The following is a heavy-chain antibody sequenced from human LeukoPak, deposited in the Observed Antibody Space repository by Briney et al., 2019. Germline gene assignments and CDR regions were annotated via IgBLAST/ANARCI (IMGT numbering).Heavy chain of an antibody. Sequence: PGGSLRLSCAATRFTLSNCAMSWVRQAPGKGLEWVSGITRSGQTTYYADSVKGRFTISRDNSKNTLYLQMNSLRVEDTAVYYCAKGRALVGGTTRSYDSWGQGTLVTVSS. CDR3: AKGRALVGGTTRSYDS. D-gene: IGHD1-26*01. CDR1: RFTLSNCA. V-gene: IGHV3-23*01. CDR2: ITRSGQTT. J-gene: IGHJ5*02.